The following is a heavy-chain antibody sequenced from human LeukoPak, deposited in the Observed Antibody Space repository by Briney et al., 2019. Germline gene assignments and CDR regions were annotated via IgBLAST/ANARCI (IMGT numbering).Heavy chain of an antibody. D-gene: IGHD1-14*01. CDR2: IYSGGST. CDR3: ARDVTGWFDP. V-gene: IGHV3-53*01. J-gene: IGHJ5*02. CDR1: GFTVSSNY. Sequence: GGSLRLSCAASGFTVSSNYMSWVRQAPGKGLEWVSVIYSGGSTYYADSVKGGFTISRDNSKNTLYLQMNSLRAEDTAVYYCARDVTGWFDPWGQGTLVTVSS.